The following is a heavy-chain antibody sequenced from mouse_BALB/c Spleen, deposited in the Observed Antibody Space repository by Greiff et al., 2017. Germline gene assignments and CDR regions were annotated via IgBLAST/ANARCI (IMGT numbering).Heavy chain of an antibody. D-gene: IGHD1-2*01. CDR3: ARAPYYGYGAMDY. CDR2: ISSGSSTI. CDR1: GFTFSSFG. V-gene: IGHV5-17*02. J-gene: IGHJ4*01. Sequence: EVQLVESGGGLVQPGGSRKLSCAASGFTFSSFGMHWVRQAPEKGLEWVAYISSGSSTIYYADTVKGRFTISRDNPKNTLFLQMTSLRSEDTAMYYGARAPYYGYGAMDYWGQGTSVTVSS.